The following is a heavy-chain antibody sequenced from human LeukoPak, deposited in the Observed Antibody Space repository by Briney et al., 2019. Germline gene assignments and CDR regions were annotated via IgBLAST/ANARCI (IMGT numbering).Heavy chain of an antibody. CDR2: IKQDGSEK. J-gene: IGHJ4*02. CDR1: GFTFSGFW. D-gene: IGHD6-19*01. CDR3: ARDHTVDGLVFDY. Sequence: PGGSLRLSCAASGFTFSGFWMNWVRQAPGKGLEWVASIKQDGSEKYYVDSVKGRFSISRDNAKNSLHLQMNSLRAEDTAVYYCARDHTVDGLVFDYWGQGILVTVSS. V-gene: IGHV3-7*01.